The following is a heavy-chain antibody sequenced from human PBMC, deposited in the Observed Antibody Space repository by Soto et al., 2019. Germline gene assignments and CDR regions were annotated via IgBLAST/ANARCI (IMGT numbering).Heavy chain of an antibody. V-gene: IGHV1-46*01. CDR3: ARAGGPLDY. CDR2: INPSGGSP. J-gene: IGHJ4*02. Sequence: QVQLVQSGAEVKKPGASVKVSCKASGYTFTSYFIHWVRQAPGQGLEWMGIINPSGGSPSYAQKFQGRVTMTRDTSTSTVYMELSSLRSEDTAVYYCARAGGPLDYWGQGTLVTVSS. CDR1: GYTFTSYF.